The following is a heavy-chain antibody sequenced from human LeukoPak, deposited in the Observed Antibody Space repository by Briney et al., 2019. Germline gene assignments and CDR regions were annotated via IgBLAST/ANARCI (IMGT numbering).Heavy chain of an antibody. CDR1: GFTFSSYS. J-gene: IGHJ5*02. CDR2: ISSSSTYI. D-gene: IGHD1-1*01. Sequence: PGGSLRLSCAASGFTFSSYSMNWVRQAPGKGPEWVSSISSSSTYIYYADSVKGRFTISRDNAKNSLYLQMNSLRAEDTAVYLCARETRDGNWFDPWGQGTLVTVSS. V-gene: IGHV3-21*01. CDR3: ARETRDGNWFDP.